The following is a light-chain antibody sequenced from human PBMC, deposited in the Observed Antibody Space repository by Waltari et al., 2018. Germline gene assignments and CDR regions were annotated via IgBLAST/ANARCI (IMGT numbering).Light chain of an antibody. V-gene: IGLV2-14*01. CDR2: EVT. CDR1: SSDLGDYNY. J-gene: IGLJ1*01. Sequence: QSALTQPASVSGSPGQSITISCTGTSSDLGDYNYVSWYQQYPGKAPKLIIYEVTNRPSGVSNRFAVSKSGNTASLTISGLQAEDEADYYCSSYTTSSTLRYVFGTGTKVTVL. CDR3: SSYTTSSTLRYV.